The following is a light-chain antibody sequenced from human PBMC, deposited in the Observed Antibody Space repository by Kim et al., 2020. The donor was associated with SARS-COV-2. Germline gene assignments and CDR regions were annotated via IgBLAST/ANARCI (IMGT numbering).Light chain of an antibody. Sequence: GQWVTISCSGGSSNIGTNSVYWYQHLPGTAPKLLIYRNNQRPSGVPDRFSGSKSGASASLTFSGLRSEDEAEYYCAAWDDGLSGYVFGTGTKVTVL. CDR1: SSNIGTNS. CDR3: AAWDDGLSGYV. J-gene: IGLJ1*01. CDR2: RNN. V-gene: IGLV1-47*01.